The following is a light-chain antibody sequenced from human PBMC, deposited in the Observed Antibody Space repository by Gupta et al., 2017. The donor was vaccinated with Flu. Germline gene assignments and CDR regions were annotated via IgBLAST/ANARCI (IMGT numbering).Light chain of an antibody. J-gene: IGLJ2*01. Sequence: QSALTQPASVSGSPGQSITISCTGTNSDVGGYNYVSWYQQHPGKAPKLMIYDVSNRPSGVSNRFSGSKSGNTASLTISGLQAEDEAYYFCSSYTSSSTVVFGGGTKLTV. CDR2: DVS. CDR1: NSDVGGYNY. V-gene: IGLV2-14*01. CDR3: SSYTSSSTVV.